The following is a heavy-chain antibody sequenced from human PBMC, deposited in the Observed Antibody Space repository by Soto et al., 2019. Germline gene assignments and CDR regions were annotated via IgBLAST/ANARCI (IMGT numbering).Heavy chain of an antibody. D-gene: IGHD1-26*01. Sequence: KTSETLSLTCTVSGGSISSYYCSWIRQPPGKGLEWIGYIYYSGSTNHNPSLKSRVTISVDTSKNQFSLKLSSVTAADTAVYYCASAGRWMGATTTVDSWGQGTLVTVSS. CDR3: ASAGRWMGATTTVDS. CDR1: GGSISSYY. J-gene: IGHJ4*02. CDR2: IYYSGST. V-gene: IGHV4-59*01.